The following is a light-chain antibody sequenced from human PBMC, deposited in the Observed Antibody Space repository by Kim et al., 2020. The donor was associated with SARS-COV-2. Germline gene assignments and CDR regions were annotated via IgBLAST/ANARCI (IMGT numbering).Light chain of an antibody. J-gene: IGLJ1*01. CDR3: NSRDSSGNHP. CDR1: SLRSYY. Sequence: SSDLTQDPAVSVALGQTVRITCQGDSLRSYYASWYQQKPGQAPVLVIYGKNNRPSGIPDRFSGSSSGNTASLTITGAQAEDEADYYCNSRDSSGNHPFGTGTKVTVL. V-gene: IGLV3-19*01. CDR2: GKN.